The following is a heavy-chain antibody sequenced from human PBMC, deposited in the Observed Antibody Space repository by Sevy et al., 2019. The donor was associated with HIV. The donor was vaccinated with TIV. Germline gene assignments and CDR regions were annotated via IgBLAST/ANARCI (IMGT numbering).Heavy chain of an antibody. J-gene: IGHJ4*02. CDR3: AKKFGRDGYKTEFDY. Sequence: GGSLRLSCAASGFTFSSYAMSWVRQAPGKGLEWVSAISGSGGSTYYAGSVKGRFTISRDNSKNTLYLQMNSLRAEDTAVYYCAKKFGRDGYKTEFDYWGQGTLVTVSS. CDR2: ISGSGGST. D-gene: IGHD5-12*01. CDR1: GFTFSSYA. V-gene: IGHV3-23*01.